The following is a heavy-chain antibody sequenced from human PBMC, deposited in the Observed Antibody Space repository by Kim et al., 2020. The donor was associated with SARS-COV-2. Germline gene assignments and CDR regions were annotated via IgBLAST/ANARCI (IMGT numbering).Heavy chain of an antibody. Sequence: GGSLRLSCAASGFTFSSYAMHWVRQAPGKGLEWVAVIWYDGSNKYYADSVKGRFTISRDNSKNTLYLQMNSLRAEDTAVYYCAKDLGWFGEFYGMDVWGQGTTVTVSS. V-gene: IGHV3-33*06. D-gene: IGHD3-10*01. CDR2: IWYDGSNK. CDR1: GFTFSSYA. J-gene: IGHJ6*02. CDR3: AKDLGWFGEFYGMDV.